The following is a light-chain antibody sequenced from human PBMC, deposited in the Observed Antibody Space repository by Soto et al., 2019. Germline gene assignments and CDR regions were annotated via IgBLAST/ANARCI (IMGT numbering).Light chain of an antibody. CDR3: QQYNSYSRT. CDR1: QGISSW. J-gene: IGKJ1*01. CDR2: DAS. Sequence: IQLPHTPPTLSASVGARVALTCRASQGISSWLAWYQQKPGKAPKLLIYDASSLESGVPSRFSGSGSGTEFTLTISSLQPDDFATYYCQQYNSYSRTFGQGTKV. V-gene: IGKV1-5*01.